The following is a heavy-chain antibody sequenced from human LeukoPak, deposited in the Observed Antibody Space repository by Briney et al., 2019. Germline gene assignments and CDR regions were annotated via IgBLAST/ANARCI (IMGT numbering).Heavy chain of an antibody. Sequence: ASVKVSCKASGFTFTSSAMQWVRQARGQRLEWIGWIVVGSGNTNYAQKFQERDTITRDMSTSTAYMELSSLRSEDTAVYYCAASLAPGYGMDVWGQGTTVTVSS. CDR1: GFTFTSSA. D-gene: IGHD3-10*01. CDR2: IVVGSGNT. CDR3: AASLAPGYGMDV. V-gene: IGHV1-58*02. J-gene: IGHJ6*02.